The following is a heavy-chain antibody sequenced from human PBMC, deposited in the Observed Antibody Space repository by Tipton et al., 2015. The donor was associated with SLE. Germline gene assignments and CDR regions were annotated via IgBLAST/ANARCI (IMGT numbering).Heavy chain of an antibody. Sequence: SLRLSCTGSAFTVANYNMNWVRQAPGKGLEWVSSISSGNTNLNYADSVKGRFTISRDNAKNSLSLQMNSLTAADTAVYYCVKSGGFNPEYYYYYMDVWGNGTTVTVSS. CDR2: ISSGNTNL. J-gene: IGHJ6*03. CDR3: VKSGGFNPEYYYYYMDV. CDR1: AFTVANYN. V-gene: IGHV3-21*01.